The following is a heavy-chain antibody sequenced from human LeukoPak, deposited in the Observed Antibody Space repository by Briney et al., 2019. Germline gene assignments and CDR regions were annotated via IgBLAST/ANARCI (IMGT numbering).Heavy chain of an antibody. J-gene: IGHJ5*02. Sequence: GGSLRLSCAASGFTFSSYSMNWVRQAPGKELEWVSSISSTSSYIYYADSVKDRFTISRDNAKDSLFLQLNSLRAEDTAMYYGSRVEAVASNWGGLDPWGQGTLVTVSS. D-gene: IGHD6-19*01. CDR2: ISSTSSYI. CDR1: GFTFSSYS. CDR3: SRVEAVASNWGGLDP. V-gene: IGHV3-21*01.